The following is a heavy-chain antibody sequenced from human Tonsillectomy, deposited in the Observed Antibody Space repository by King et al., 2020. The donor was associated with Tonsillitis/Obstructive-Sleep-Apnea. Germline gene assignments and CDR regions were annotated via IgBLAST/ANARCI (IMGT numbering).Heavy chain of an antibody. D-gene: IGHD2-21*02. Sequence: QLVQSGAEVKKPGESLKISCKGSGYSFTNYWIAWVRQTPGKGLEWMGIIYPGDSDTRYSPSFQGQVTMSADKSTRTAYLQVSSLKASDTAIYYCARGVTNWFDPWGQGTLVTVSS. V-gene: IGHV5-51*01. CDR2: IYPGDSDT. CDR3: ARGVTNWFDP. CDR1: GYSFTNYW. J-gene: IGHJ5*02.